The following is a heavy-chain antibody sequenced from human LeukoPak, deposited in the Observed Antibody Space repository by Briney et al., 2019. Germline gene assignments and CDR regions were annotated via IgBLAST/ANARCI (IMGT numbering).Heavy chain of an antibody. D-gene: IGHD6-19*01. CDR2: ISYDGSNI. J-gene: IGHJ4*02. V-gene: IGHV3-30*03. CDR3: ARDRPGISVAGALDY. Sequence: GRSLRLSCAASGFTFSNHVMHWVRQAPGKGLEWVAVISYDGSNIYYADSVKGRFTISRDNSRNTRYLQMNSLRAEDTAVYYCARDRPGISVAGALDYWGQGTLVTVSS. CDR1: GFTFSNHV.